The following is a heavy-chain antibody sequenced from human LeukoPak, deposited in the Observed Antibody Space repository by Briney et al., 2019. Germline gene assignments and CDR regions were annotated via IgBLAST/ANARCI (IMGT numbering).Heavy chain of an antibody. CDR2: INWNGGST. CDR3: ARGQGFGELSYFDY. V-gene: IGHV3-20*01. D-gene: IGHD3-10*01. CDR1: GFTFTSYN. J-gene: IGHJ4*02. Sequence: PGGSLRLSCAASGFTFTSYNMNWVRQAPGKGLEWVSGINWNGGSTGYADSVKGRFTISRDNAKNSLYLQMNSLRAEDTALYHCARGQGFGELSYFDYWGQGTLVTVSS.